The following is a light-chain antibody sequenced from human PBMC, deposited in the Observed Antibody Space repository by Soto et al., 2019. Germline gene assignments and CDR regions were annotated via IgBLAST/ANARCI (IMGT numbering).Light chain of an antibody. CDR1: QSVSSY. CDR3: QHRSNWVS. V-gene: IGKV3-11*01. Sequence: EILLTQSPATLSLSPGERATLSCRASQSVSSYLAWYQQKPGQAPRLLIYDASNRATGIPARFSGSGSGTDFTLTISSLEPEDFAVYYCQHRSNWVSFGGGTKVDIK. CDR2: DAS. J-gene: IGKJ4*01.